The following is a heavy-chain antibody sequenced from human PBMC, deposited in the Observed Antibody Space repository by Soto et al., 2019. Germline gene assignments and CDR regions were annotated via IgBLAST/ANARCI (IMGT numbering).Heavy chain of an antibody. CDR3: ARARGSYYYYGMDV. D-gene: IGHD3-16*01. J-gene: IGHJ6*02. Sequence: EIRSLTCAVYGGSVSDYDWSWIRQPPGKGLEWIGEINHSGSTNYNPSLKSRVTISVDTSKNQFSLKLSSVTAADTAVYYCARARGSYYYYGMDVCGQGTTVTVSS. CDR1: GGSVSDYD. CDR2: INHSGST. V-gene: IGHV4-34*01.